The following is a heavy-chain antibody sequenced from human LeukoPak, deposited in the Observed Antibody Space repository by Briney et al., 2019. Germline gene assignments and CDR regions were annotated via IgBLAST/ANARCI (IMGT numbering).Heavy chain of an antibody. V-gene: IGHV3-9*01. Sequence: GGSLRLSCAASGFTFDDYAMHWVRQAPGKGLEWVSGISWNSGSIGYADSVKGRFTISRDNAKNSLYLQMNSLRAEDTALYYCAKDSTNDWSLWFDPWGQGTLVTVSS. CDR1: GFTFDDYA. D-gene: IGHD3-9*01. J-gene: IGHJ5*02. CDR2: ISWNSGSI. CDR3: AKDSTNDWSLWFDP.